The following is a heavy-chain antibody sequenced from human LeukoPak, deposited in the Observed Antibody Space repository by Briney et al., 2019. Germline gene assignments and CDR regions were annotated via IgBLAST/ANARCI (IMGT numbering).Heavy chain of an antibody. V-gene: IGHV3-23*01. CDR3: AKDSGEMATTLNYFDY. CDR1: GFTFSSYA. CDR2: ISGSGGST. J-gene: IGHJ4*02. Sequence: GGSLRLYRAASGFTFSSYAMSWVRQAPGKGLEWVSAISGSGGSTYYADSVKGRFTISRDNSKNTLYLQMNSLRAEDTAVYYCAKDSGEMATTLNYFDYWGQGTLVTVSS. D-gene: IGHD1-1*01.